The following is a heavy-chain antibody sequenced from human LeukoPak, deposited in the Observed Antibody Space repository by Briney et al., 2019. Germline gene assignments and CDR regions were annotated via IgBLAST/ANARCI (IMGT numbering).Heavy chain of an antibody. D-gene: IGHD3-3*01. CDR1: GGSFSGYY. J-gene: IGHJ5*02. CDR3: ARGRGYDFWSGYYGEYNWFDP. V-gene: IGHV4-34*01. Sequence: PSETLSLTCAVYGGSFSGYYWSWIRQPPGKGLEWIGEINHSGSTNYNPSLKSRVTISVDTSKNQFSLKLSSVTAADTAVYYCARGRGYDFWSGYYGEYNWFDPWGQGTLVTVSS. CDR2: INHSGST.